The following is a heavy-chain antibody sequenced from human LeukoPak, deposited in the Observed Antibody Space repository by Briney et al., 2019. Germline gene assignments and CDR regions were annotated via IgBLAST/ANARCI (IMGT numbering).Heavy chain of an antibody. CDR1: GFTFSTYG. CDR2: ISGIGGST. Sequence: GGSLRLPGAASGFTFSTYGMSWVRQPPGKGLEWVSAISGIGGSTYYADSVKGRFTISRDNSKNTLYLQMNSLRAEDTAVYYCAKERITMIVVVITTGYFQHWGQGTLVTVSS. D-gene: IGHD3-22*01. J-gene: IGHJ1*01. V-gene: IGHV3-23*01. CDR3: AKERITMIVVVITTGYFQH.